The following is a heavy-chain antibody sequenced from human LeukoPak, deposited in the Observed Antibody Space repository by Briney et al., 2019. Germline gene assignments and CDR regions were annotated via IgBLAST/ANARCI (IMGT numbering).Heavy chain of an antibody. Sequence: SEKQSLKCTVSGGYNSSYYWSWLRQPDGKGLEWDGRIYTSGNTKHNLSPKSGVTMTVDTSQHQFSLKLSSVHAADAAVYYCSGCADYWGQGTLVTVSS. CDR2: IYTSGNT. J-gene: IGHJ4*02. D-gene: IGHD6-19*01. CDR3: SGCADY. CDR1: GGYNSSYY. V-gene: IGHV4-4*07.